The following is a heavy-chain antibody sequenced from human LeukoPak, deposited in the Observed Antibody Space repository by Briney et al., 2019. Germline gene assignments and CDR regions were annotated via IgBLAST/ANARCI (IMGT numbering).Heavy chain of an antibody. CDR3: ARDRVTTVNLDAFDI. J-gene: IGHJ3*02. D-gene: IGHD4-17*01. CDR2: ISAGPI. CDR1: GFTFSYFY. V-gene: IGHV3-11*04. Sequence: GGSVRLSCAASGFTFSYFYMSWIRQAPGKGLECIAYISAGPIYYADSVKGRFTISRDNAKNSLYLQMNSLRAEDTAVYYCARDRVTTVNLDAFDIWGQGTMVTVSS.